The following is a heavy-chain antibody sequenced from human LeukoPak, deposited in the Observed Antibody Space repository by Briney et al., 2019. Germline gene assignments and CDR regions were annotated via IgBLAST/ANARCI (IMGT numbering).Heavy chain of an antibody. CDR1: GYSISSGYY. J-gene: IGHJ4*02. D-gene: IGHD6-13*01. V-gene: IGHV4-38-2*01. CDR2: IYHSGST. CDR3: ASAPGPSLFDY. Sequence: SETLSLTCGVSGYSISSGYYWGWIRQPPGKGLEWIGSIYHSGSTYYNPSLRSRVTISVDTSKNQFSLKLSSVTAADPAVYYCASAPGPSLFDYWGQGTLVTVSS.